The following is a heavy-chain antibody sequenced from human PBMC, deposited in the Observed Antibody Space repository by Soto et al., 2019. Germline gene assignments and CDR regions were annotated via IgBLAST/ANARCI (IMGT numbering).Heavy chain of an antibody. CDR2: SSSCSNI. D-gene: IGHD3-3*01. Sequence: EVQVVESGGGLVQPGGSLRLSCAASGFTFSSNSMNWVRQAPGKGLEWISYSSSCSNIYADSVKGRFTISRDNAKNSLYLQMNSLRDEDTAVYYCARVIWSGHLTSDLWGQGTLVTVSS. J-gene: IGHJ5*02. CDR3: ARVIWSGHLTSDL. V-gene: IGHV3-48*02. CDR1: GFTFSSNS.